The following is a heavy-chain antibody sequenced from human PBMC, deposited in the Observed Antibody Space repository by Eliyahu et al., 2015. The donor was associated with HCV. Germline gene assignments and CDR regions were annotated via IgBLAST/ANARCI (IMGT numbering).Heavy chain of an antibody. CDR1: GGSFSGYY. D-gene: IGHD6-6*01. CDR3: ARDIGIAARKNWFDP. V-gene: IGHV4-34*01. J-gene: IGHJ5*02. Sequence: QVQLQQWGAGLLKPSETLSLTCAVYGGSFSGYYWSWIRQPPGKGLEWIGEINHSGSTNYNPSLKSRVTISVDTSKNQFSLKLSSVTAADTAVYYCARDIGIAARKNWFDPWGQGTLVTVSS. CDR2: INHSGST.